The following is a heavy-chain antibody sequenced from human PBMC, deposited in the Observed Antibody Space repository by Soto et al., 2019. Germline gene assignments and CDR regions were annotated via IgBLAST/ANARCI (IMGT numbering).Heavy chain of an antibody. CDR1: GYTDTIYS. CDR2: IIPIFGTA. Sequence: SEKLACKGSGYTDTIYSIGCVRHSPRQRPGWMGGIIPIFGTANYAQKFQGRVTITADESTSTAYMELSSLRSEDTAVYYCASLNYYDSSGFPGPLYYFDYWGQGTLVTSPQ. D-gene: IGHD3-22*01. CDR3: ASLNYYDSSGFPGPLYYFDY. V-gene: IGHV1-69*13. J-gene: IGHJ4*02.